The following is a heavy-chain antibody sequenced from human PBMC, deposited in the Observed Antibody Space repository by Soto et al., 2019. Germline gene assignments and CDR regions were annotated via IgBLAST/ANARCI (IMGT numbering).Heavy chain of an antibody. CDR2: ISGPSTYI. V-gene: IGHV3-21*01. J-gene: IGHJ5*02. Sequence: PGGSLRLSCAASGFTFSTYTITWVRQAPGKGLEWVASISGPSTYIYYADSVKGRFTISRDNAKNSLFLQMNSLRAEDTALYYCAREVRRGWFDPWGPGTLVPVSS. CDR1: GFTFSTYT. CDR3: AREVRRGWFDP.